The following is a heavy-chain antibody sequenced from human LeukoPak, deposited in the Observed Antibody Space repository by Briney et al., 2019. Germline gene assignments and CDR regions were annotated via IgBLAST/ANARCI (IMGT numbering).Heavy chain of an antibody. J-gene: IGHJ4*02. D-gene: IGHD4-17*01. CDR3: ATGYGDSGRG. CDR1: GFTFSSSW. CDR2: INSDGSGT. V-gene: IGHV3-74*01. Sequence: PGGSLRLSCAASGFTFSSSWMHWVRQGPGEGLVWVSRINSDGSGTNYADSVKGRFTISRDNAKNTLYLQMNSLRAEDTAVYYCATGYGDSGRGWGQGTLVTVSS.